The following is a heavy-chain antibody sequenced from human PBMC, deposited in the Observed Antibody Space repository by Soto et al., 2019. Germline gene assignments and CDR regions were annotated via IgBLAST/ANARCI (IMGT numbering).Heavy chain of an antibody. CDR1: GYTFTSYG. CDR3: ARVFETTVTTALMNYYYYYMDV. V-gene: IGHV1-18*01. J-gene: IGHJ6*03. D-gene: IGHD4-17*01. CDR2: ISAYNGNT. Sequence: GASVKVSCKASGYTFTSYGISWVRQAPGQGLEWMGWISAYNGNTNYAQKLQGRVTMTTDTSTSTAYMELRSLRSDDTAVYYCARVFETTVTTALMNYYYYYMDVWGKGTTVTVSS.